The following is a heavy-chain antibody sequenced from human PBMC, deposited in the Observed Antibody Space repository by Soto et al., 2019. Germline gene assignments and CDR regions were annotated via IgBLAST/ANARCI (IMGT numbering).Heavy chain of an antibody. Sequence: PGGSLRLSCAASGFTFSSYAMSWVRQAPGKGLEWVLAISGSGGSTYYADSVKGRFTISRDNSKNTLYLQMNSLRAEDTAVYYCAKDPAYATGYYNDAFDIWGQGTMVT. CDR2: ISGSGGST. CDR1: GFTFSSYA. D-gene: IGHD3-9*01. V-gene: IGHV3-23*01. J-gene: IGHJ3*02. CDR3: AKDPAYATGYYNDAFDI.